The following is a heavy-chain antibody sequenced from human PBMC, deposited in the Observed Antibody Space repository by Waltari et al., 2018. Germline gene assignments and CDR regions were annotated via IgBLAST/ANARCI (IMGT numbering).Heavy chain of an antibody. CDR2: ISSSSSYI. J-gene: IGHJ4*02. CDR3: ARGLRYDSSGYYFFDY. Sequence: EVQLVESGGGLVKPGGSLRLSCAASGFTFSSYSMNWVRQAPGKGLEWVSSISSSSSYIYYADSVKGRFTISRDNAKNSLYLQMNSLRAEDTAVYYCARGLRYDSSGYYFFDYWGQGTLVTVSS. CDR1: GFTFSSYS. V-gene: IGHV3-21*01. D-gene: IGHD3-22*01.